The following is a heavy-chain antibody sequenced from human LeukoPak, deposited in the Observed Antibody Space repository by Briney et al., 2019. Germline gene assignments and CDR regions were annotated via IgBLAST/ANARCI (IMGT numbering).Heavy chain of an antibody. Sequence: SETLSLTCTVSGGSISSSSYYWGWIRQPPGKGLEWIGSIYYSGSTYYNPSLKSRVTISVDTSKNQFSLKLSSVTAADTAVYYCARLWNYVDVWGKGTTVTVSS. D-gene: IGHD3-10*01. CDR2: IYYSGST. J-gene: IGHJ6*03. CDR1: GGSISSSSYY. CDR3: ARLWNYVDV. V-gene: IGHV4-39*01.